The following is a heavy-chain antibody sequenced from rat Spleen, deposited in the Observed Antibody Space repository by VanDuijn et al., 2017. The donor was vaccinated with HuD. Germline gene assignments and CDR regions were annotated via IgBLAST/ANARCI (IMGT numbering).Heavy chain of an antibody. CDR1: GFSLIGYS. D-gene: IGHD5-1*01. CDR2: MLRGGST. J-gene: IGHJ4*01. CDR3: ARAPGNGYVMDA. V-gene: IGHV2-45*01. Sequence: QVQLMESGPGLVQPSETLSLTCTVSGFSLIGYSVHWVRQPPGKGLEWMGVMLRGGSTEYNSALKSRLSISRDTSKNHIFLKMNSLQSEDTATYHCARAPGNGYVMDAWGQGASVTVSS.